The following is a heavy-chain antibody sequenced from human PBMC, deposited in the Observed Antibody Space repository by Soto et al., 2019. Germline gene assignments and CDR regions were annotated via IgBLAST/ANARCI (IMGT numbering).Heavy chain of an antibody. D-gene: IGHD5-18*01. CDR2: IRSKSNSYVT. J-gene: IGHJ4*02. V-gene: IGHV3-73*02. Sequence: EVQLVESGGGLVQPGGSLKLSCAASGFTFSASAMHWVRQASGKRLEWVGRIRSKSNSYVTAYAASVKGRFTVSRDDSKNTAYLQMISLKTEDTAVYYCTRSVTGITAHFDYWGLGTLVTVSS. CDR1: GFTFSASA. CDR3: TRSVTGITAHFDY.